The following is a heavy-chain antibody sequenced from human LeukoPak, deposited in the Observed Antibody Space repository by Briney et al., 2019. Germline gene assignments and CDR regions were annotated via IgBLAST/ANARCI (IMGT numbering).Heavy chain of an antibody. CDR2: ISSSSSYI. Sequence: GGSLRLSCAASGFTFSSYSLNWVRQAPGKGLEWVSSISSSSSYIYYADSVKGRFTISRDNAKNSLYLQMNGLRAEDTGVYDCARGGNWNDFDYWGQGTLVTVSS. CDR3: ARGGNWNDFDY. J-gene: IGHJ4*02. D-gene: IGHD1-1*01. CDR1: GFTFSSYS. V-gene: IGHV3-21*01.